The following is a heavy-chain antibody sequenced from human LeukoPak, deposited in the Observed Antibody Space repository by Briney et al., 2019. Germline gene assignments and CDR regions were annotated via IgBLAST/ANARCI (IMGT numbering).Heavy chain of an antibody. V-gene: IGHV3-43*02. D-gene: IGHD5/OR15-5a*01. CDR2: TSGDGITT. CDR3: ARDHVYGGADY. J-gene: IGHJ4*02. Sequence: GPSLRNSRAAYGFAFHKYVIHWVRQAPRKGLEWVSLTSGDGITTYFADSVKGRFTISRDNSKSSLFLQMNSLRTEDTALYYCARDHVYGGADYWGQGTLVTVSS. CDR1: GFAFHKYV.